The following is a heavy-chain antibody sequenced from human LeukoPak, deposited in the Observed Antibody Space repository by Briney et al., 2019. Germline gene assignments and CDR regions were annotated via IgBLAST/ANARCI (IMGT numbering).Heavy chain of an antibody. D-gene: IGHD3-22*01. V-gene: IGHV1-69*02. J-gene: IGHJ6*03. CDR2: IIPILGIA. CDR3: ARLYYYDSSGYQGGYYYMDV. CDR1: GGTFSSYT. Sequence: SVKVSCXASGGTFSSYTISWVRQAHGQGLEWMARIIPILGIANYAQKFQGRVTITADKSTSTAYMELSSLRSEDTAVYYCARLYYYDSSGYQGGYYYMDVWGKGTTVTVSS.